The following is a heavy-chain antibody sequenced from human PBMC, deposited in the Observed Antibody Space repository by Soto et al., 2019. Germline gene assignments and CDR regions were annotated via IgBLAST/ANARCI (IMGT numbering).Heavy chain of an antibody. D-gene: IGHD5-12*01. CDR3: ARGYSGHDSGNAFDI. CDR1: GFTFDDYG. CDR2: INWNGGST. Sequence: GGSMRLSCAASGFTFDDYGMNLVRQATGKGLEWVSGINWNGGSTGYADSVKGRFTISRDNAKNSLYLQMNSLRAEDTALYHCARGYSGHDSGNAFDIWGQGTMVTVSS. V-gene: IGHV3-20*01. J-gene: IGHJ3*02.